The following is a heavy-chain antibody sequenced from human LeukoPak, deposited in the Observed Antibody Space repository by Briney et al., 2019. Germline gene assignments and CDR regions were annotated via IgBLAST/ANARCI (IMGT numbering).Heavy chain of an antibody. D-gene: IGHD2-2*01. CDR3: ARHSTRGWYYYGMDV. CDR2: IYYSGST. J-gene: IGHJ6*02. V-gene: IGHV4-39*01. Sequence: SETLSLTCTVSGGSISSSSYYWGWIRQPPGKGLECIGSIYYSGSTYYNPSLKSRVTISVDTSKNQFSLKLSSVTAADTAVYYCARHSTRGWYYYGMDVWGQGTTVTVSS. CDR1: GGSISSSSYY.